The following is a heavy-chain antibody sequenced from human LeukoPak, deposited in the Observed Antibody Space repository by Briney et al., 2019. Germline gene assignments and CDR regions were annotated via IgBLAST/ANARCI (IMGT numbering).Heavy chain of an antibody. D-gene: IGHD3-10*01. CDR3: ARDLPPYYGSGSAFDY. V-gene: IGHV3-21*01. Sequence: GGSLRLSCAASGFTFSNYWMSWVRQAPGKGLEWVSSISSSSSYIYYADSVKGRFTISRDNAKNSLYLQMNSLRAEDTAVYYCARDLPPYYGSGSAFDYWGQGTLVTVSS. CDR1: GFTFSNYW. J-gene: IGHJ4*02. CDR2: ISSSSSYI.